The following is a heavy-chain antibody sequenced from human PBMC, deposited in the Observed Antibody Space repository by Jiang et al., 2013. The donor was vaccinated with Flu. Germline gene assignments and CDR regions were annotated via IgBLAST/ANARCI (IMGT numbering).Heavy chain of an antibody. CDR1: GGSISSDGYY. CDR3: ARSVCSGGSCYKFDY. CDR2: ISKSGNT. D-gene: IGHD2-15*01. V-gene: IGHV4-31*03. J-gene: IGHJ4*01. Sequence: GPGLVKPSQTLSLTCTVSGGSISSDGYYWSWIRQHPGKGLEWIGSISKSGNTDYNPSLKSRRSISEDTSKNQFTLTLRSVTGADTAVYYCARSVCSGGSCYKFDY.